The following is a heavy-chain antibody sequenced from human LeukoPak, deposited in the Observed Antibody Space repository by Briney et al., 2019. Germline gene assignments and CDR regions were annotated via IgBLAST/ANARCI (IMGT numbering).Heavy chain of an antibody. CDR2: IRSKAYGGTT. J-gene: IGHJ3*02. D-gene: IGHD2-15*01. V-gene: IGHV3-49*03. CDR1: GFTFGDNA. Sequence: PGGSLRLSCTASGFTFGDNAMSWFRQAPGKGLEWVGFIRSKAYGGTTQYAASVKGRFTISRDDSKSIAYLQMNSLKTEDTAVYYCTSCSGGSCYVRAFDIWGQGTMVAVSS. CDR3: TSCSGGSCYVRAFDI.